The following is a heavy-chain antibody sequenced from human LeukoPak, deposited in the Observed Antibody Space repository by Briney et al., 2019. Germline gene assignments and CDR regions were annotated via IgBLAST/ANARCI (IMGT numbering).Heavy chain of an antibody. J-gene: IGHJ5*02. CDR2: ISGSGDST. D-gene: IGHD6-19*01. CDR1: GFIFTSYA. V-gene: IGHV3-23*01. CDR3: ARETVAAWGWFDP. Sequence: GGSLRLSCAASGFIFTSYAMTWVRQAPGKGLEWVSGISGSGDSTYYADSVKGRFTISRDNSKNTLYLQMNSLRAEDTAVYYCARETVAAWGWFDPWGQGTLVTVSS.